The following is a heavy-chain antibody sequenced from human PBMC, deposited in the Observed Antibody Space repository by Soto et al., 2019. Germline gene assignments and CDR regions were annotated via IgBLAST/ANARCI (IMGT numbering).Heavy chain of an antibody. D-gene: IGHD2-8*01. J-gene: IGHJ6*02. V-gene: IGHV1-18*01. CDR3: AKNGHPPYYYYGMDV. CDR1: GYTFSRYG. Sequence: QGQLVQSGPEVKKPGASVKVSCKTSGYTFSRYGISWVRQAPGQGLEWMGWISGYNGDTNYAQKVQGRVTITIDTSTYTAYRKSRSLTSKDTAIYYCAKNGHPPYYYYGMDVWGQGTTVTVS. CDR2: ISGYNGDT.